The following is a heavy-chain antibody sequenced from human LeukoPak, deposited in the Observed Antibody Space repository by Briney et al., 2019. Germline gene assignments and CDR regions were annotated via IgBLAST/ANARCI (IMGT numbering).Heavy chain of an antibody. CDR1: GFAFSSYS. Sequence: PGGSLRLSCAASGFAFSSYSMNWVRQVPGKGLEWVGRIKNKTDGGTTDYAAPVKGRFAILRDDSKSILYLQMNSLKTEDTAVYYCTARSSVNNFFDYWGQGMMVTVSS. CDR3: TARSSVNNFFDY. V-gene: IGHV3-15*01. J-gene: IGHJ4*02. D-gene: IGHD3-10*01. CDR2: IKNKTDGGTT.